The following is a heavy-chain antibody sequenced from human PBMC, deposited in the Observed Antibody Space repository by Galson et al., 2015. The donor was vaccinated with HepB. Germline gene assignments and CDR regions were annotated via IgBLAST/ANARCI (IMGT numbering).Heavy chain of an antibody. Sequence: SLRLSCAVSGFTFSRYGMSWVRQAPGKGLEWVPGTSGSGGSTYYADSVKGRFTISRDKSKNTLYLQMNSLRADDTAVYYCAIAYEMDALFLGYDAFDIRGQGTMVTVSS. J-gene: IGHJ3*02. CDR1: GFTFSRYG. V-gene: IGHV3-23*01. CDR3: AIAYEMDALFLGYDAFDI. D-gene: IGHD5-24*01. CDR2: TSGSGGST.